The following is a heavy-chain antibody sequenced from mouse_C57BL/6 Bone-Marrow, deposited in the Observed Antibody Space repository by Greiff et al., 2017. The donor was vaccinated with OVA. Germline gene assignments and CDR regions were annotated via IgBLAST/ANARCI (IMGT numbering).Heavy chain of an antibody. CDR2: IYPRSGNT. J-gene: IGHJ4*01. CDR1: GYTFTSYG. V-gene: IGHV1-81*01. Sequence: VQLQQSGAELARPGASVKLSCKASGYTFTSYGISWVKQRTGQGLEWIGEIYPRSGNTYYNEKFKGKATLTADKSSSTAYMELRSLTSEDSAVYFCARNTGRAMDYWGQGTSVTVSS. D-gene: IGHD4-1*01. CDR3: ARNTGRAMDY.